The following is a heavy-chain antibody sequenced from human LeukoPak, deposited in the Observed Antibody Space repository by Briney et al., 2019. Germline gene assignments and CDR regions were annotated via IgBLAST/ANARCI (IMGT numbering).Heavy chain of an antibody. CDR3: ARDRVRGNSNPFFDY. Sequence: SETLSLTCTVSGGSISSGEYYWSWIRQPPGKGLEWIGYIYYSGTTNYNPSLKSRVTISVDTSKNQFSLKLSSVTAADTAVYYCARDRVRGNSNPFFDYWGQGTLVTVSS. CDR1: GGSISSGEYY. D-gene: IGHD4-11*01. J-gene: IGHJ4*02. V-gene: IGHV4-61*08. CDR2: IYYSGTT.